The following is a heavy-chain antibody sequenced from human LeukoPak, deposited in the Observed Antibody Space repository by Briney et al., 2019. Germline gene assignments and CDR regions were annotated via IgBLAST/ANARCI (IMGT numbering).Heavy chain of an antibody. CDR2: IRYDGSNK. CDR3: ARGPAYYDILTGYPHYFDY. V-gene: IGHV3-30*02. Sequence: GGSLRLSCAASGFTFSSYGMHWVRQAQGKGLEWVAFIRYDGSNKYYADSVKGRFTISRDNAKNSLYLQMNSLRAEDTAVYYCARGPAYYDILTGYPHYFDYWGQGTLVTVSS. CDR1: GFTFSSYG. D-gene: IGHD3-9*01. J-gene: IGHJ4*02.